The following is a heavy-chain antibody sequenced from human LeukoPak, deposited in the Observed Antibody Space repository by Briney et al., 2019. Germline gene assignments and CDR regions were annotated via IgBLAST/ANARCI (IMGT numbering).Heavy chain of an antibody. V-gene: IGHV3-74*01. CDR2: IKSNGRTT. Sequence: GGSLRLSCAASGFTFSNYWMHWVRQGLGRGLVWVSSIKSNGRTTSYADSVKGRFTISRDNAKNTLYLQMNSLRVEDTAVYYCARDGRLDGYNGIVDNWGQGTLVTVSS. D-gene: IGHD5-24*01. CDR3: ARDGRLDGYNGIVDN. CDR1: GFTFSNYW. J-gene: IGHJ4*02.